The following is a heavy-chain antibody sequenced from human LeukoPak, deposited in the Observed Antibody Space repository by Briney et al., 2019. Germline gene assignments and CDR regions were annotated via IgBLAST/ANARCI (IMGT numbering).Heavy chain of an antibody. J-gene: IGHJ4*02. Sequence: ASVKVSCKAPGYTFTSYGISWVRQAPGQGLEWMGWISAYNGNTNYAQKLQGRVTMTTDTSTSTAYMELRSLRSDDTAVYYCARDDVVQWLAYYWGQGTLVTVSS. V-gene: IGHV1-18*01. CDR2: ISAYNGNT. D-gene: IGHD6-19*01. CDR3: ARDDVVQWLAYY. CDR1: GYTFTSYG.